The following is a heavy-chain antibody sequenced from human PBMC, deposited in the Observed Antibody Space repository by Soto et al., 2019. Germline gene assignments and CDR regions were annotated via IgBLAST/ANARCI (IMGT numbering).Heavy chain of an antibody. Sequence: GSVRLHGSASEFPYSQAAMHWVRQAPGKGLEYVSIISGNGEKPYYTDSAKGRFIISRDNYKNTLYLQMSSLRSDDTGVYYCVKSLNVWGRGTLVTVSS. J-gene: IGHJ4*02. CDR2: ISGNGEKP. CDR3: VKSLNV. D-gene: IGHD3-16*01. V-gene: IGHV3-64D*08. CDR1: EFPYSQAA.